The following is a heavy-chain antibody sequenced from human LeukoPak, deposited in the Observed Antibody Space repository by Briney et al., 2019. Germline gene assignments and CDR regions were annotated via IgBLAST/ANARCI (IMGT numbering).Heavy chain of an antibody. CDR1: GFTFSNYW. V-gene: IGHV3-7*01. J-gene: IGHJ4*02. CDR3: ARGGSEMDY. Sequence: QAGGSLRLSCAASGFTFSNYWMTWVRQAPGKGLEWVANIKRDGSERNYVDSVKGRFTISRDNAKNSLYVQMNSLKVEDTAVYYCARGGSEMDYWGQGTLVTVSS. D-gene: IGHD3-10*01. CDR2: IKRDGSER.